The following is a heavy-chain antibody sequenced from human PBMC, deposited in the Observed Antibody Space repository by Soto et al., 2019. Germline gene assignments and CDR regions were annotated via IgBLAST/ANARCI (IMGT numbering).Heavy chain of an antibody. D-gene: IGHD6-6*01. J-gene: IGHJ6*02. CDR3: AADRKYSSSVVDV. Sequence: QMPLVQSGPEVKKPGTSVKVSCKASGFTFTSSAVQWVRQARGQRLEWIGWIVVGSGNTNYAQKFQERVTITRDMSTSTAYMELSSLRSEDTAVYYCAADRKYSSSVVDVWGQGTTVTVSS. CDR1: GFTFTSSA. V-gene: IGHV1-58*01. CDR2: IVVGSGNT.